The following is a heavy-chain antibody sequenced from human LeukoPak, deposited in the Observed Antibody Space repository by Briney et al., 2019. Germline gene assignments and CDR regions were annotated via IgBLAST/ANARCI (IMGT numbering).Heavy chain of an antibody. CDR2: ISGSGGNT. Sequence: GGSLRLSCAASGFTFSSYAMNWVRQAPGKGLEWVSGISGSGGNTYYADSVKGRFTISRDNSKNTLYLQMNSLTAEDTAVYYCARDSGYSYADDYWGQGTLVTVSS. D-gene: IGHD5-18*01. V-gene: IGHV3-23*01. CDR1: GFTFSSYA. J-gene: IGHJ4*02. CDR3: ARDSGYSYADDY.